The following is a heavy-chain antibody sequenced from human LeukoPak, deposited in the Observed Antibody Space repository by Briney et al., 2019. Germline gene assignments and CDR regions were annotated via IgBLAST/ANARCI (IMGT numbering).Heavy chain of an antibody. CDR3: ARNGGYSGRFSEWFDP. V-gene: IGHV4-4*07. D-gene: IGHD1-26*01. CDR2: IYATGST. Sequence: PSETLSLTCTVSGGSISSYYWSWIRQPAGKGLEWIGRIYATGSTNYNPSLKSRVTMSVDTSKNQFSLKLSSVTAADTAVYYCARNGGYSGRFSEWFDPWGQGTLVTVSS. CDR1: GGSISSYY. J-gene: IGHJ5*02.